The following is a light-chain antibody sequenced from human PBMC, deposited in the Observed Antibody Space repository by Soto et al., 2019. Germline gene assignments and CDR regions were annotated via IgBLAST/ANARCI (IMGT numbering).Light chain of an antibody. J-gene: IGKJ2*01. Sequence: DIQMTQSPSTLSASVGDRVTITCRASQSISGWLAWYQQKPGKAPKLLVYDASNLESGVPPRFSGTRSGTEFTLTINRLEPEDFAVYYCQQFGSSPRTFGQGTKLEIK. V-gene: IGKV1-5*01. CDR2: DAS. CDR3: QQFGSSPRT. CDR1: QSISGW.